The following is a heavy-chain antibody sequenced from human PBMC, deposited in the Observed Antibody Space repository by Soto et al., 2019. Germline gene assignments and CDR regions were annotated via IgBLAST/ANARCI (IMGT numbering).Heavy chain of an antibody. D-gene: IGHD6-6*01. CDR1: GFPFSTYA. J-gene: IGHJ4*02. Sequence: EVQLLESGGGLVQPGGSLRLSCAASGFPFSTYAMTWVRQAPGKGLEWVSAISGSGGSTYYADSVKGRFTISRDKSKSTLFLQMNSLRAEDTAVYSCAKNWDTTFSSSSHWGQGALVTVSS. CDR2: ISGSGGST. CDR3: AKNWDTTFSSSSH. V-gene: IGHV3-23*01.